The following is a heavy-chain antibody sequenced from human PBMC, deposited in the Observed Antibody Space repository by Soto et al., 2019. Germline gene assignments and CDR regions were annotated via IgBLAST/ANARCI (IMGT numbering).Heavy chain of an antibody. D-gene: IGHD2-2*01. Sequence: QVQLVQSGAEVKKPGASVKVSCKASGYTFTSYGISWVRQAPGQGLEWMGWISAYNGNTNYAQKLQGRVTMTTDTSTSTAYMELRSLRSDDTAVYYCARGRPLAVQDIVVVPHYYGMDVWGQGTTVTVSS. CDR3: ARGRPLAVQDIVVVPHYYGMDV. J-gene: IGHJ6*02. CDR1: GYTFTSYG. CDR2: ISAYNGNT. V-gene: IGHV1-18*04.